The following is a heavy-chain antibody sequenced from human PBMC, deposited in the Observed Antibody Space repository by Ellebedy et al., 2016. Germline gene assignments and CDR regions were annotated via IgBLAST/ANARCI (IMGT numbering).Heavy chain of an antibody. D-gene: IGHD2-15*01. CDR2: INSDGSTK. CDR3: ARRGAVPGTLDN. CDR1: GFDFTTSW. Sequence: GESLKISXAGSGFDFTTSWMHWVRQVPGKGPVWLSRINSDGSTKTYAESVKGRFLISRDNAKNTLHLQMNSLRAEDTAVYYCARRGAVPGTLDNWGQGTLVTVSS. J-gene: IGHJ4*02. V-gene: IGHV3-74*01.